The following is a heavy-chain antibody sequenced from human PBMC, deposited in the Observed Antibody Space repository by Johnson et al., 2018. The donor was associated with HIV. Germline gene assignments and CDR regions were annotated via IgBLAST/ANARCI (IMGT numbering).Heavy chain of an antibody. J-gene: IGHJ3*02. CDR1: GFTVSSNY. Sequence: VQLVESGGGLVQPGGSLRLSCAASGFTVSSNYMSWVRQAPGKGLEWVSVIYSGGSTYYADSVKGRCTISRDNSKNTLYLQMNSLRAEDTAVYYCARDLVVGDHSTPLTHAFDIWGQGTMVTVSS. D-gene: IGHD1-26*01. V-gene: IGHV3-66*01. CDR3: ARDLVVGDHSTPLTHAFDI. CDR2: IYSGGST.